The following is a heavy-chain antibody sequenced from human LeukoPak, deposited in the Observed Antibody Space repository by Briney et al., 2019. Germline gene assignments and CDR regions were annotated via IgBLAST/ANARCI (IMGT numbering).Heavy chain of an antibody. J-gene: IGHJ4*02. CDR3: AREPPIAADRRRHKDDY. CDR1: GFTLSRFA. D-gene: IGHD6-13*01. CDR2: ISYDGSPK. Sequence: PGGSLRLSCAASGFTLSRFAMHWVRQAPGKGLEWVASISYDGSPKYNADSVKGRFTISRDNSKNTLYLQMNSLRAEDTAVYYCAREPPIAADRRRHKDDYWGQGTLVTVSS. V-gene: IGHV3-30-3*01.